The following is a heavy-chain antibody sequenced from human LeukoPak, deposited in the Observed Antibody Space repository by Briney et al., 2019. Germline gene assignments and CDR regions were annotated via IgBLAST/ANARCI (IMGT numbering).Heavy chain of an antibody. Sequence: SETLSLTCAVSGGSISSSNWWSWVRQPPGKGLEWIGEIYHSGSTNYNPSLKSRVTISVDKSKNQFSLKLSSVTAADTAVYYCASLRDPELRYFDWSPDWGQGTLVTVSS. CDR3: ASLRDPELRYFDWSPD. CDR1: GGSISSSNW. D-gene: IGHD3-9*01. CDR2: IYHSGST. V-gene: IGHV4-4*02. J-gene: IGHJ4*02.